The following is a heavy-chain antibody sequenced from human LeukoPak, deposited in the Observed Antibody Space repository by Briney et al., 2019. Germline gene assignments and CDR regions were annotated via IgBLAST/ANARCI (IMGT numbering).Heavy chain of an antibody. Sequence: QPGGSLRLSCAASGFTFSSFEMNWVRQAPGKGLEWVSYIGSSGTTIYYADSVKGRFTISRDNAKNSLYLQMNSLRAEDTAVYYCARDNIPWLDNWGQGTLVTVSS. CDR2: IGSSGTTI. D-gene: IGHD2-2*02. V-gene: IGHV3-48*03. CDR1: GFTFSSFE. J-gene: IGHJ5*02. CDR3: ARDNIPWLDN.